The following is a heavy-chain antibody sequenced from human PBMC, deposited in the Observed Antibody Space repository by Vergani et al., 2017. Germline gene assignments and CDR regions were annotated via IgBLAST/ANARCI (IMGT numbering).Heavy chain of an antibody. CDR1: GFPFSSYA. CDR2: ISGSGGST. J-gene: IGHJ4*02. V-gene: IGHV3-23*01. Sequence: EVQLLESGGGLVQPGGSLRLSCAASGFPFSSYAMSWVRQAPGKGLEWVSAISGSGGSTYYADSVKGRFTISRDNSKNTMYLQMNSLRAEDTAVYYCAKDGLRLGELSFGSKIPFDYWGQGTLVTVSS. D-gene: IGHD3-16*02. CDR3: AKDGLRLGELSFGSKIPFDY.